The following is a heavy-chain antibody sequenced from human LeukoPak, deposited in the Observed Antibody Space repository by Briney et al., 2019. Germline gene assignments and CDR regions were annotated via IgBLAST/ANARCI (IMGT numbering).Heavy chain of an antibody. Sequence: SETLSLTCTVSGGSISSSTYYWGWIRQPPGKGLEWIGSISYSGSTFYNPSLKSRVTISVDTSKNHFSLKLSSVTAADTAVYYCARHVTYYDFWSGSDDAFDIWGQGTMATVSS. CDR2: ISYSGST. J-gene: IGHJ3*02. V-gene: IGHV4-39*01. CDR1: GGSISSSTYY. CDR3: ARHVTYYDFWSGSDDAFDI. D-gene: IGHD3-3*01.